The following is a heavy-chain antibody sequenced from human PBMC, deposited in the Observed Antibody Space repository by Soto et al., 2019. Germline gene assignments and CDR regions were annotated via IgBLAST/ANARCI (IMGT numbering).Heavy chain of an antibody. CDR3: ARDYYGGNSRYFDL. D-gene: IGHD2-21*02. V-gene: IGHV1-3*01. Sequence: ASVKVSCKASGYTFTSYAMHWVRQAPGQRLEWMGWINAGNGNTKYSQKFQGRVTITRDTSASTAYMELNSLRAEGTAVYYCARDYYGGNSRYFDLWGRGTLVTVSS. CDR1: GYTFTSYA. CDR2: INAGNGNT. J-gene: IGHJ2*01.